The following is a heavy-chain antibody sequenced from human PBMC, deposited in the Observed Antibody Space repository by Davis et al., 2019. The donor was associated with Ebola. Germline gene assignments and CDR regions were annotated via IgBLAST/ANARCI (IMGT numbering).Heavy chain of an antibody. CDR2: INHSGST. D-gene: IGHD1-26*01. CDR1: GCSFSGYY. J-gene: IGHJ4*02. Sequence: PSETLSLTCAVYGCSFSGYYWSWIRQPPGKGLEWIGEINHSGSTNYNPSLKSRVTISVDTSKNQFSLKLSSVTAADTAVYYCARGEGGSYYRCWGKGTLVTVSS. CDR3: ARGEGGSYYRC. V-gene: IGHV4-34*01.